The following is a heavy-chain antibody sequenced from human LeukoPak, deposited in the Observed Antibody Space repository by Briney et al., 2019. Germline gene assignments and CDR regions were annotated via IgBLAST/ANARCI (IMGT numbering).Heavy chain of an antibody. CDR3: AKQRNDFWSGYYDY. V-gene: IGHV1-69*04. D-gene: IGHD3-3*01. J-gene: IGHJ4*02. CDR2: IIPILGIA. CDR1: GGTFSSYA. Sequence: SVKVSCKASGGTFSSYAISWARQAPGQGLEWMGRIIPILGIANYAQKFQGRVTITADKSTSTAYMELSSLRSEDTAVYYCAKQRNDFWSGYYDYWGQGTLVTVSS.